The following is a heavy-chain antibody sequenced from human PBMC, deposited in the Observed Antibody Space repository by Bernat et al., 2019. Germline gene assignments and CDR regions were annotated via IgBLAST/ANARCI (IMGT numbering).Heavy chain of an antibody. CDR2: VSTSGST. Sequence: QLQLQESGPRLVEPSQTLSLACTVTGASIAGGSYHWSRVRQYPGKGLEWIGFVSTSGSTSYNPSLKSRLSISLETFKNQFSVSLTSVPAAATAVYYCAKGAHLAELSHWGQGALVTVSS. J-gene: IGHJ4*02. D-gene: IGHD3-16*02. V-gene: IGHV4-31*03. CDR1: GASIAGGSYH. CDR3: AKGAHLAELSH.